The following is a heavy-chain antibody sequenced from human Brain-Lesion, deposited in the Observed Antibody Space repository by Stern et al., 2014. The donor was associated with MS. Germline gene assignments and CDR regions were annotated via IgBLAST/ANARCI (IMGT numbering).Heavy chain of an antibody. J-gene: IGHJ5*02. CDR2: ISPIFGAP. D-gene: IGHD5-18*01. CDR3: AKDGPALVTNWFDP. V-gene: IGHV1-69*06. Sequence: VQLGESGPEVKKPGPSVQVSCKASGGTFGTYPITWLRQAPGQGLEWMGLISPIFGAPNYAQKFQGRVTITADRSTTTVYMKLSSLKSDDAAVYYCAKDGPALVTNWFDPWGRGTLVTVSS. CDR1: GGTFGTYP.